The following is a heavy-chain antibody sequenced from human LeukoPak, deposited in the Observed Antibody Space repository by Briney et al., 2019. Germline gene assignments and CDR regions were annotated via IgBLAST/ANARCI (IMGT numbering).Heavy chain of an antibody. CDR3: ARDIMGAEDAFDI. J-gene: IGHJ3*02. CDR2: ISSNGNYI. D-gene: IGHD1-26*01. V-gene: IGHV3-21*06. CDR1: GITLTSYT. Sequence: GGSLRLSCAASGITLTSYTFTWVRQPPGKGLELIASISSNGNYISCADSVRGRFSISRDIARSTVFLQMDSLEVEDTAMYYCARDIMGAEDAFDIWGQGTMVIVSS.